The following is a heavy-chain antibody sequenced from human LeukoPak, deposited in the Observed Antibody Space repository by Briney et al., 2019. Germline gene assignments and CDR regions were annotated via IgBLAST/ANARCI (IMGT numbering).Heavy chain of an antibody. V-gene: IGHV3-7*01. CDR1: AFIFSGHW. Sequence: GGSLRLSCEGSAFIFSGHWMNWVRQTPGKGLEWVASIKEDGSVRQYVDSVKGRFTISRDNAKNSLYLQMNSLRAEGTAVYYCARDLAMGSCYSCGWGQGTLVTVSS. D-gene: IGHD2-15*01. CDR3: ARDLAMGSCYSCG. CDR2: IKEDGSVR. J-gene: IGHJ4*02.